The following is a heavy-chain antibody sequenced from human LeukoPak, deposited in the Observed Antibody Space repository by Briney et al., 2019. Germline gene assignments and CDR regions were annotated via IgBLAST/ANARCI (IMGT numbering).Heavy chain of an antibody. CDR1: GYTFTSYY. J-gene: IGHJ4*02. CDR3: AKERLWSKGALGLDY. V-gene: IGHV1-46*01. D-gene: IGHD5-18*01. Sequence: ASVKVSCKASGYTFTSYYMHWVRQAPGQGLEWMGTINPSGGSTSYAQKFQGRVTMTRDMSTSTVYMELSSLRSEDTAVYYCAKERLWSKGALGLDYWGQGTLVTVSS. CDR2: INPSGGST.